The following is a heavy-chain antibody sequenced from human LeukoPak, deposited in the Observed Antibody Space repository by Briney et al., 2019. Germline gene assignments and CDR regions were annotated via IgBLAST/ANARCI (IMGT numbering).Heavy chain of an antibody. CDR2: ISSSGSTI. Sequence: GGSLRLSCAASGFTFSSYEMNWIRQAPGKGLEWVSCISSSGSTIYYADSVKGRFTISRDNAKNSLYLQMNSLRAEDTAVYFCARDTYYYDSGGYYYVKWIDYWGQGTLVTVSS. J-gene: IGHJ4*02. D-gene: IGHD3-22*01. V-gene: IGHV3-48*03. CDR1: GFTFSSYE. CDR3: ARDTYYYDSGGYYYVKWIDY.